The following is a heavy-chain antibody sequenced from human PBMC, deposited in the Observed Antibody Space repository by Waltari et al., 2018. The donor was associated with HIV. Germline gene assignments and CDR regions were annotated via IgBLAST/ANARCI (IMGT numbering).Heavy chain of an antibody. CDR1: GYTFTGYF. CDR2: INANMGGT. J-gene: IGHJ4*02. D-gene: IGHD6-19*01. Sequence: QVQLVQSGAEVKKPGASVKVSCKASGYTFTGYFMHWGRQAPGQGLEWMGWINANMGGTNYAQRFQGRVTMTRDTSMSTAFMELSRLRSDDTAVYYCARDVTPYSSGRYIYKYWGQGTLVTVSS. V-gene: IGHV1-2*02. CDR3: ARDVTPYSSGRYIYKY.